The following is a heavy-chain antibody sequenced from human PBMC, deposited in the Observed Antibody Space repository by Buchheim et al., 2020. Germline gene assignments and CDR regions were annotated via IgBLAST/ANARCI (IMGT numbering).Heavy chain of an antibody. Sequence: QVQLVESGGGVVQPGRSLRLFCAASGFTFSSYGMHWVRQAPGKGLEWVAVISYDGSNKYYADSVKGRFTISRDNSKNTLYLQMNSLRAEDTAVYYCAAGPTYYYDSSGYASDYWGQGTL. CDR2: ISYDGSNK. CDR1: GFTFSSYG. D-gene: IGHD3-22*01. CDR3: AAGPTYYYDSSGYASDY. V-gene: IGHV3-30*03. J-gene: IGHJ4*02.